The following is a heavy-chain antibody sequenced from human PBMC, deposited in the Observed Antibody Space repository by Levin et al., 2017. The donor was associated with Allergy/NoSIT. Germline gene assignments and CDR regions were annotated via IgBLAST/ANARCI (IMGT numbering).Heavy chain of an antibody. D-gene: IGHD1-7*01. J-gene: IGHJ5*02. Sequence: GESLKISCKGSGYSFTSYWIGWVRQMPGKGLEWMGIIYPGDSDTRYSPSFQGQVTISADKSISTAYLQWSSLKASDTAMYYCARRAIGTGTTSWFDPWGQGTLVTVSS. V-gene: IGHV5-51*01. CDR1: GYSFTSYW. CDR3: ARRAIGTGTTSWFDP. CDR2: IYPGDSDT.